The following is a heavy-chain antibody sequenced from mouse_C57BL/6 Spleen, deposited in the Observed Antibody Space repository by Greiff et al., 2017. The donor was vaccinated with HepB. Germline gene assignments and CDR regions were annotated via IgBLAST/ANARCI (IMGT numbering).Heavy chain of an antibody. CDR1: GFSLTSYG. Sequence: QVQLKESGPGLVQPSQSLSITCTVSGFSLTSYGVHWVRQSPGKGLEWLGVIWSGGSTDYNAAFISRLSISKDNSKSQVFFKMNSLQADDTAIYYCARNPYYYGSSCWYFDVWGTGTTVTVSS. V-gene: IGHV2-2*01. CDR3: ARNPYYYGSSCWYFDV. D-gene: IGHD1-1*01. CDR2: IWSGGST. J-gene: IGHJ1*03.